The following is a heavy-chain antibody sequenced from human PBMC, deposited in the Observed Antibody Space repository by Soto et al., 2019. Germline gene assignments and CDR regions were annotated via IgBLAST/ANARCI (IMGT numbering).Heavy chain of an antibody. D-gene: IGHD3-10*01. J-gene: IGHJ6*02. CDR2: ISYDGSKE. Sequence: QVQLVESGGGVVQPGRSLRLSCAASGFTFGTYGIHWVRQAPGKGLEWVALISYDGSKEYYANSLKGRITISRDNSKNTLYLQMNSLRPEDTAVYYCAKDRDGRSGSLLLLDVWGQGTTVVVSS. CDR3: AKDRDGRSGSLLLLDV. CDR1: GFTFGTYG. V-gene: IGHV3-30*18.